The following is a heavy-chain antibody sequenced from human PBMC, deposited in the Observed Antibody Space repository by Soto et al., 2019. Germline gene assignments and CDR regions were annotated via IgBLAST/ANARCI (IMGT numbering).Heavy chain of an antibody. CDR2: ISSTTNYI. V-gene: IGHV3-21*06. Sequence: PWGSLRLSCAASGFTFTRYSINWCRHSPVKGLEWVSSISSTTNYIYYGDSMKGRFTISRDNAKNSLYLEMNSLRAEDTAVYYCARESEDLTSNFDYWGQGTLVTVSS. CDR3: ARESEDLTSNFDY. J-gene: IGHJ4*02. CDR1: GFTFTRYS.